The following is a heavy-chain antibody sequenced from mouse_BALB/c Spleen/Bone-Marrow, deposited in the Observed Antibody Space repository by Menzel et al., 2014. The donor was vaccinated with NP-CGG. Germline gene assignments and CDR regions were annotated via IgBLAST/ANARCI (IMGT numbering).Heavy chain of an antibody. CDR1: GYSFTGYY. D-gene: IGHD1-1*01. V-gene: IGHV1S34*01. CDR2: ISCYNGAT. J-gene: IGHJ1*01. CDR3: ATGSSYWYFDV. Sequence: LEKPGASVKISCKASGYSFTGYYMHWVKQSHGKSLEWIGYISCYNGATSYNQKFKGKATFTVDTSSSTAYMQFNSLTSEDSAVYYCATGSSYWYFDVWGAGTTVTVSS.